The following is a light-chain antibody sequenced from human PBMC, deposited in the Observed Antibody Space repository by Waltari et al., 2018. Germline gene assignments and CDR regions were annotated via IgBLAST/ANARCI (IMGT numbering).Light chain of an antibody. V-gene: IGKV3-20*01. CDR3: QQYGGSPPEYT. CDR2: GAS. CDR1: QSASSSY. Sequence: EIVLTQSPGTLSLSPGERATLSCRASQSASSSYVAGYQQKPGQAPRLLIYGASNRATGIPDRFSVSGSGTDFTLTISTLDPEDFAVYYCQQYGGSPPEYTFGQGTKLEIK. J-gene: IGKJ2*01.